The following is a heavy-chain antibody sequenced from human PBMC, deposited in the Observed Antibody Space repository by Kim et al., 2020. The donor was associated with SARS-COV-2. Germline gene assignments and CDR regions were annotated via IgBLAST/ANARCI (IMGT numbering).Heavy chain of an antibody. J-gene: IGHJ4*01. CDR2: IYYTGST. V-gene: IGHV4-39*07. CDR1: GGSISSSSYH. CDR3: ARGIYLWSKGYLDS. Sequence: SETLSLTCTVSGGSISSSSYHWAWVRQPPGKGLEWIGAIYYTGSTYSNPSLKSRVTISVDTSKNQFSLKVNSVAAADTAVYFFARGIYLWSKGYLDSWG. D-gene: IGHD3-10*01.